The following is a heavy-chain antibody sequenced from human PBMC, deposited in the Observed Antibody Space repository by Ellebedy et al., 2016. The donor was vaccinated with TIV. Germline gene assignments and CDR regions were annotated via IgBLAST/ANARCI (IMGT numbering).Heavy chain of an antibody. V-gene: IGHV1-69*06. D-gene: IGHD6-19*01. CDR1: GGTFSSYA. Sequence: SVKVSCXASGGTFSSYAISWVRQAPGQGLEWMGGIIPIFGTANYAQKFQGRVTITADKSTSTAYMELSSLRSEDTAVYYCARRDSSGLGGDWYFDLWGRGTLVTVSS. J-gene: IGHJ2*01. CDR3: ARRDSSGLGGDWYFDL. CDR2: IIPIFGTA.